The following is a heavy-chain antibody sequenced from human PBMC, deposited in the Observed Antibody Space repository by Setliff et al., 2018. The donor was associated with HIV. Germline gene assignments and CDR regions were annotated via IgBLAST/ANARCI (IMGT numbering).Heavy chain of an antibody. CDR1: GGTFSNYA. J-gene: IGHJ4*02. D-gene: IGHD2-15*01. CDR2: IIPIFGST. V-gene: IGHV1-69*13. Sequence: GASVKVSCKASGGTFSNYAISWVRQAPGQGLEWMGGIIPIFGSTKYAQKFQDRVTITADESTYTADMELRSLRSEDTAVYYCATRSLRYCGGGRCYHGTGSGFFDYWGQGTQVTVSS. CDR3: ATRSLRYCGGGRCYHGTGSGFFDY.